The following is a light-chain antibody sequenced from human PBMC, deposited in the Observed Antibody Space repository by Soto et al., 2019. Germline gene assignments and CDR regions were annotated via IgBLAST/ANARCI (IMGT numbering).Light chain of an antibody. J-gene: IGLJ3*02. V-gene: IGLV2-14*01. CDR3: SSYTTTSTLWV. Sequence: QSALTQPASVSGSPGQSITISCTGTSSDVGAYNYVSWYHQHPGKAPKLMIYEVSYRPSGVSDRFSGSRFGNTASLTISGLQAEDESDYYCSSYTTTSTLWVFGGGTKVTVL. CDR2: EVS. CDR1: SSDVGAYNY.